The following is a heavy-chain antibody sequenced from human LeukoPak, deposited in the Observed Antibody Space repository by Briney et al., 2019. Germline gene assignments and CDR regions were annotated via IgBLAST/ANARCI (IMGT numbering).Heavy chain of an antibody. J-gene: IGHJ4*02. V-gene: IGHV3-33*06. CDR1: GFTLSNYG. D-gene: IGHD7-27*01. Sequence: GGSLRLSCAVSGFTLSNYGMHWVHQAPGRGLEWVAVIWYDGTNKYYADSVRGRFTISRDSSKNTLYLQMNSLRAEDTAVYYCAKSGRNWAYLEYWGQGTLVTVSS. CDR3: AKSGRNWAYLEY. CDR2: IWYDGTNK.